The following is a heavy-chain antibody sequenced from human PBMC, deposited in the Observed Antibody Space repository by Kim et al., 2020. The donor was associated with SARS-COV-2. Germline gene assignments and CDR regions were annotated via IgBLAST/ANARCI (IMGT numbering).Heavy chain of an antibody. CDR3: TTEDYGDYFDAFDI. V-gene: IGHV3-15*01. J-gene: IGHJ3*02. Sequence: AAPVKGRFTISRDDSKNTLYLQMNSLKTEDTAVYYCTTEDYGDYFDAFDIWGQGTMVTVSS. D-gene: IGHD4-17*01.